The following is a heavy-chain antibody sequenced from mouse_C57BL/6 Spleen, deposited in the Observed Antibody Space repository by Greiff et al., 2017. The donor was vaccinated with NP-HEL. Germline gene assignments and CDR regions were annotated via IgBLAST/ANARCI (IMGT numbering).Heavy chain of an antibody. CDR2: IYPGSGST. CDR3: ARGVYQSLFAY. V-gene: IGHV1-9*01. Sequence: QVQLQQSGAELMKPGASVKLSCKATGYTFTGYWIDWVKQRPGHGLEWIGEIYPGSGSTNYNEKFKGKATLTADTSSNTAYMQLSSLTTEDSAIYYCARGVYQSLFAYWGQGTLVTVSA. D-gene: IGHD6-1*01. CDR1: GYTFTGYW. J-gene: IGHJ3*01.